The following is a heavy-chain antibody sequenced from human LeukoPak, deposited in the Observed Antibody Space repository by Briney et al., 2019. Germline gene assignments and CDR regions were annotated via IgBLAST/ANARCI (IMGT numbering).Heavy chain of an antibody. CDR1: GFTFSSYS. D-gene: IGHD1-1*01. CDR2: ISSSSSYK. CDR3: ARSAAGTYY. J-gene: IGHJ4*02. Sequence: GGSLRLSCVASGFTFSSYSMNWVRQAPGKGLEWVSSISSSSSYKYYTVSVKGRFTISRDNAKNSLYLQMNSLRAEDTAVYYCARSAAGTYYWGQGTLVTVSS. V-gene: IGHV3-21*01.